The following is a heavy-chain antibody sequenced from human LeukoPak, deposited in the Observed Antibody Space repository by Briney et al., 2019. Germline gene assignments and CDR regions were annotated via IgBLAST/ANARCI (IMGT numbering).Heavy chain of an antibody. Sequence: PSETLSLTCTVSGESISGYYWSWIRQPAGKGLEWIGRIYTTGSTNYNPSLKSRVTISRDTSKNQFSLKLRSLTAADTAVYYCARTTYSYGFDHWGRGALVTVSS. V-gene: IGHV4-4*07. J-gene: IGHJ4*02. CDR2: IYTTGST. CDR3: ARTTYSYGFDH. CDR1: GESISGYY. D-gene: IGHD5-18*01.